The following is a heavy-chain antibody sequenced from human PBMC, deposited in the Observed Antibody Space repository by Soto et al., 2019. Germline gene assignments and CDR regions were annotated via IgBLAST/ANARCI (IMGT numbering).Heavy chain of an antibody. CDR1: GFTFSGSA. Sequence: EVQLVESGGGLVQPGGSLKLSCAASGFTFSGSAMHWVRQASGKGLEWVGRIRSKANSYATAYAASVKGRFTISRDDSKNTAYLQMNSLKTEDTAVYYCTRHEDVAAADPYFDYWGQGTLVTVSS. V-gene: IGHV3-73*02. J-gene: IGHJ4*02. CDR3: TRHEDVAAADPYFDY. D-gene: IGHD6-13*01. CDR2: IRSKANSYAT.